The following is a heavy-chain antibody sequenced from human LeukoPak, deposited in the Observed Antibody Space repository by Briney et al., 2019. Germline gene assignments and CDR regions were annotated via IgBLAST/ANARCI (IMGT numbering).Heavy chain of an antibody. CDR1: GFTFSDYY. D-gene: IGHD5-18*01. CDR2: IYSGGKT. Sequence: GGSLRLSCAASGFTFSDYYMSWVRQAAGKGLEWVSVIYSGGKTFYADSVKGRFTISRDNSKNTLYLQMNSLRAEDTAVYYCARDRADGYNFGDYFDYWGQGTLVTVSS. CDR3: ARDRADGYNFGDYFDY. V-gene: IGHV3-66*01. J-gene: IGHJ4*02.